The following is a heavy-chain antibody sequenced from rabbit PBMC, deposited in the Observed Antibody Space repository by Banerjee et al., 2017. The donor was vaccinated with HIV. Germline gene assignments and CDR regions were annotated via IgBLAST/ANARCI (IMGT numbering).Heavy chain of an antibody. D-gene: IGHD4-1*01. CDR3: ARKDASSGWCLNL. V-gene: IGHV1S45*01. CDR2: INTISGDT. Sequence: QEQLEESGGDLVKPEGSLTLTCTASGFSFSNGYVMCWVRQAPGKGLEWIACINTISGDTVYATWAKGRFTISKASWTTVTLQMTSLTAADTATYFCARKDASSGWCLNLWGPGTLVTVS. J-gene: IGHJ4*01. CDR1: GFSFSNGYV.